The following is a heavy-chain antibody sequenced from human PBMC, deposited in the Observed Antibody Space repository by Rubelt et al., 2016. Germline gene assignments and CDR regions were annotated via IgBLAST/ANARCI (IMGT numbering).Heavy chain of an antibody. J-gene: IGHJ1*01. CDR2: LRYDGNNK. V-gene: IGHV3-30*02. D-gene: IGHD4-17*01. CDR3: AKPARLDYGINAEYFQH. CDR1: GFTFSSYG. Sequence: QVQLVESGGGVVQPGGSLRLSCAASGFTFSSYGMHWVRQAPGKGLEWVAFLRYDGNNKYYADSVKGRLTISRDNSKNTLYLQMNSLRAEDTAVYYCAKPARLDYGINAEYFQHWGQGTLVTVSS.